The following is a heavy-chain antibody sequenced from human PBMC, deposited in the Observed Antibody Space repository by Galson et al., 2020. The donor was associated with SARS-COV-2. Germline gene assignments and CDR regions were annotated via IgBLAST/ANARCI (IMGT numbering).Heavy chain of an antibody. D-gene: IGHD6-19*01. V-gene: IGHV3-48*03. CDR3: ARELRGAVAHNVDY. J-gene: IGHJ4*02. CDR1: GFSFSSYE. Sequence: GESLKISCAASGFSFSSYEMNWVRQAPGKGLEWVSYISSTGSTIYYADSVKGRFTISRDNAKNSLYLQMNSLRAEDTALYYCARELRGAVAHNVDYWGQGNLVTVSS. CDR2: ISSTGSTI.